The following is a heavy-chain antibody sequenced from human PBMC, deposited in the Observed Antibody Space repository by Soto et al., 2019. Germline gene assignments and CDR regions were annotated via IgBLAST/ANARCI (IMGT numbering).Heavy chain of an antibody. V-gene: IGHV4-4*02. D-gene: IGHD2-21*02. CDR1: GGSISSSNW. Sequence: QVQLQESGPGLVKPSGTLSLTCVVSGGSISSSNWWSWVRQPPGKGLEWIGEIYHSGRTNYNPSLKSRVTISLDKSTNQFSLKLSSVTAADTAVYYCARLRTYDLMTAPDYWGQGTLVTVSS. CDR2: IYHSGRT. CDR3: ARLRTYDLMTAPDY. J-gene: IGHJ4*02.